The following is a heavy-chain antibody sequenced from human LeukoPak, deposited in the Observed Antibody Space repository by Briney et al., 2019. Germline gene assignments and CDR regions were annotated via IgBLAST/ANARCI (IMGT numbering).Heavy chain of an antibody. CDR2: IYQTGST. Sequence: SETLSLTCTVSGGSISSYYWSWIRQPAGKGLEWIGYIYQTGSTDYNPSLKSRVIISIDRSKNQFSLKLRSVTAADTAVYYCARDLSGITLVRGVVGSFDIWGQGTMVTVSS. D-gene: IGHD3-10*01. CDR1: GGSISSYY. J-gene: IGHJ3*02. V-gene: IGHV4-59*12. CDR3: ARDLSGITLVRGVVGSFDI.